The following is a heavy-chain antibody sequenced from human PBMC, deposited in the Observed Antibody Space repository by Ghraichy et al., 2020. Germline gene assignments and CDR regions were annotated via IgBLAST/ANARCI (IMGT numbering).Heavy chain of an antibody. Sequence: GESLNISCAASGFTFSSYAMTWVRQAPGKGLEWVSAIRASGASTYYADSVKGRFTISRDNSKNTLYLQMDSLRAEDTAVYYCAKGGGTGAGYYFDYWGQGTLVTVSS. V-gene: IGHV3-23*01. CDR1: GFTFSSYA. D-gene: IGHD3/OR15-3a*01. CDR3: AKGGGTGAGYYFDY. CDR2: IRASGAST. J-gene: IGHJ4*02.